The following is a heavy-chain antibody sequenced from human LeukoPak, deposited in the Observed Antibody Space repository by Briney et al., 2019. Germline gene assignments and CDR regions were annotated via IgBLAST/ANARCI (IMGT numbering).Heavy chain of an antibody. Sequence: SETLSLTCAVSGGSISSGGYSWNWIRQPPGKGLEWNGYMHHSGSTYYNPSLKSRVTISVDRSKNQFSLKMSSVTAADTAVYYCARAPLYWGSEYYFDYWGQGTLVTVSS. CDR3: ARAPLYWGSEYYFDY. J-gene: IGHJ4*02. CDR1: GGSISSGGYS. CDR2: MHHSGST. V-gene: IGHV4-30-2*01. D-gene: IGHD7-27*01.